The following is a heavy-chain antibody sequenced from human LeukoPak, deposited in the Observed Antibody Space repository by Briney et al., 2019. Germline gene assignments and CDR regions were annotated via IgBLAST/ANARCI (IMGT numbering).Heavy chain of an antibody. J-gene: IGHJ5*02. CDR1: GYSISSDYY. Sequence: PSETLSLICTVSGYSISSDYYWGWIRQPPGKGLEWIGSIYHSGSTYYNPSLKSRVTISVDTSKNQFSLKLRSVTAADTAVYYCARDRGVTTSNWFDPWGQGTLVTVSS. V-gene: IGHV4-38-2*02. CDR3: ARDRGVTTSNWFDP. CDR2: IYHSGST. D-gene: IGHD1-1*01.